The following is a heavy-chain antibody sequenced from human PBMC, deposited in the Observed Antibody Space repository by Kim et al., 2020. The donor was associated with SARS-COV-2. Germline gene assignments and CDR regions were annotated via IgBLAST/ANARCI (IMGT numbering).Heavy chain of an antibody. CDR2: IDPSDSYT. CDR1: GYSFTSYW. D-gene: IGHD5-12*01. V-gene: IGHV5-10-1*01. J-gene: IGHJ6*02. Sequence: GESLKISCKGSGYSFTSYWISWVRQMPGKGLEWMGRIDPSDSYTNYSPSFQGHVTISADKSISTAYLQWSSLKASDTAMYYCARNGYDTHYYYYYGMDVWGQGTTVTVSS. CDR3: ARNGYDTHYYYYYGMDV.